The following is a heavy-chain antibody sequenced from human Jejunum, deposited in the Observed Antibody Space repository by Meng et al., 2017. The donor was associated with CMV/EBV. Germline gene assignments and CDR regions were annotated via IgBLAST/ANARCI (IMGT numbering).Heavy chain of an antibody. V-gene: IGHV4-59*01. Sequence: NYYWSWIRQFPGKGLEWIGYVSYTGTNDNPSLKSRVTVSMDTSKNQFSLKLSSVTAADTAIYYCARDRHYNDLKGLNGHYRYFDSWGQGTLVTVSS. CDR1: NYY. CDR2: VSYTGT. D-gene: IGHD3-10*01. CDR3: ARDRHYNDLKGLNGHYRYFDS. J-gene: IGHJ4*02.